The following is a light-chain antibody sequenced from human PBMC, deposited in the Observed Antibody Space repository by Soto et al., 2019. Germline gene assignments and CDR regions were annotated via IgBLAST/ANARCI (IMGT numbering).Light chain of an antibody. CDR2: AAS. CDR1: QTISSW. Sequence: DIQMTQSPSTLSASVGDRVTITRRASQTISSWLAWYQQKPGKAPKLLIYAASTLQSGVPSRFSGSGSGTDFTLTISCLQSEDFATYYCRQHNTFPITFGQGTRLEIK. J-gene: IGKJ5*01. V-gene: IGKV1-5*01. CDR3: RQHNTFPIT.